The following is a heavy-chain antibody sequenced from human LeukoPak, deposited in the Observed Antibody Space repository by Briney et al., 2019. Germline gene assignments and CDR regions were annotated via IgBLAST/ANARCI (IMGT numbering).Heavy chain of an antibody. CDR2: ISWNRGSI. CDR3: AKDLGYSSSWYFDY. D-gene: IGHD6-13*01. Sequence: PGGSLRLSCAASGFTFDDYAMHWVRQAPGKGLEWVSGISWNRGSIGYADSVKGRFTISRDNAKNSLYLQMNSLRAEDTALYYCAKDLGYSSSWYFDYWGQGTLVTVSS. J-gene: IGHJ4*02. CDR1: GFTFDDYA. V-gene: IGHV3-9*01.